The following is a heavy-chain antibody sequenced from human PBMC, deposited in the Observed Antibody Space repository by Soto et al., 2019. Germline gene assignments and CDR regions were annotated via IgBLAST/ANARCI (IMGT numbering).Heavy chain of an antibody. CDR3: ARAPYYYDSSGYPIDY. D-gene: IGHD3-22*01. CDR2: IISSSSYI. J-gene: IGHJ4*02. CDR1: GFTFSSYS. V-gene: IGHV3-21*01. Sequence: EVQLVESGGGLVKPGGSLRLSCAASGFTFSSYSMNWVRQAPGKGLEWVSSIISSSSYIYYADSVKGRFTISRDNAKNSLYLQMNSLRAENTAVYYCARAPYYYDSSGYPIDYWGQGTLVTVSS.